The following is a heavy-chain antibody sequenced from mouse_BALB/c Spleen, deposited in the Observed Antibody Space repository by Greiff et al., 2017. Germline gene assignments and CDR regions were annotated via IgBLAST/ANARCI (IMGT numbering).Heavy chain of an antibody. V-gene: IGHV5-9-3*01. CDR2: ISSGGSYT. D-gene: IGHD4-1*01. CDR3: ASLTGKAMDY. CDR1: GFTFSSYA. J-gene: IGHJ4*01. Sequence: EVQLVESGGGLVKPGGSLKLSCAASGFTFSSYAMSWVRQTPEKRLEWVATISSGGSYTYYPDSVKGRFTISRDNAKNTLYLQMSSLRSEDTAMYYCASLTGKAMDYWGQGTSVTVSS.